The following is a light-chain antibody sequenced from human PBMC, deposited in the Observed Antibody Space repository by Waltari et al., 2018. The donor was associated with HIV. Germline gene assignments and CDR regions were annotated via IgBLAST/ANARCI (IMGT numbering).Light chain of an antibody. CDR2: DVD. J-gene: IGLJ3*02. Sequence: AVTQPASVSGRPGQSTTISCTGGDSDFGLYNFVSWYQQHSGKPPKLILYDVDSRASGVSDRFSGSMSGNTASLTISGLRAEDEAHYYCASFTGDNTVMFGGGTEVTVL. CDR3: ASFTGDNTVM. V-gene: IGLV2-14*03. CDR1: DSDFGLYNF.